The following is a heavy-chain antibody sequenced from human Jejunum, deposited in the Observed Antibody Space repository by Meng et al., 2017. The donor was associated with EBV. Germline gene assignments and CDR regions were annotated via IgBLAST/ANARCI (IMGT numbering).Heavy chain of an antibody. CDR1: GGSVSSGGYY. V-gene: IGHV4-61*08. J-gene: IGHJ4*02. Sequence: VQPQESGRVLVKPSETLSLTGTGFGGSVSSGGYYWSWIRQPPGKGLEWIGYIYNSESTNYKSSLKSRVTISADTSKNQFSLRLSSVTAADTAVYYCARDQNGSYFAYWGQGTLVTVSS. D-gene: IGHD1-26*01. CDR2: IYNSEST. CDR3: ARDQNGSYFAY.